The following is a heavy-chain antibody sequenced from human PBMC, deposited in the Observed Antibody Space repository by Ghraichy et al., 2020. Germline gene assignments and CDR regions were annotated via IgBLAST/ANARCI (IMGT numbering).Heavy chain of an antibody. V-gene: IGHV3-21*01. D-gene: IGHD2-2*02. J-gene: IGHJ6*02. CDR3: ARDLVVVPAAIVLYGMDV. CDR1: GFTFSSYT. CDR2: ISSGSSYI. Sequence: LTCAASGFTFSSYTMNWVRQAPGKGLEWVSSISSGSSYIYYADSVKGRFTISRDNAKNSLYLQMNSLRAEDTAVYYCARDLVVVPAAIVLYGMDVWGQGTTVTVSS.